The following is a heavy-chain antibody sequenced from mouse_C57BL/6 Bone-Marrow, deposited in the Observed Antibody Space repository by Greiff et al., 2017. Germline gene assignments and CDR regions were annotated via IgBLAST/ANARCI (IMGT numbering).Heavy chain of an antibody. V-gene: IGHV1-82*01. CDR1: GYAFSSSW. Sequence: VKLMESGPELVKPGASVKISCKASGYAFSSSWMNWVKQRPGKGLEWIGRIYPGDGDTNYNGKFKGKATLTADKSSSTAYMQLSSLTSEDAAVYFCARGGYDAWFADWGQGTLVTVSA. J-gene: IGHJ3*01. CDR3: ARGGYDAWFAD. CDR2: IYPGDGDT. D-gene: IGHD2-2*01.